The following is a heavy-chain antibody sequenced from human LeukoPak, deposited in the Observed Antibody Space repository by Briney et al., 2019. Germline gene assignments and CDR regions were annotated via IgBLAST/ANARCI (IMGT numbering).Heavy chain of an antibody. CDR3: ARGQWLYYFDY. V-gene: IGHV4-59*01. CDR2: IYYSGST. CDR1: GGSISSYY. Sequence: SETPSLTCTVSGGSISSYYWSWIRQPPGKGLGWIGYIYYSGSTNYNPSLKSRVTISADTSKNQFSLKLSSVTAADTAVYYCARGQWLYYFDYWGQGTLVTVSS. J-gene: IGHJ4*02. D-gene: IGHD6-19*01.